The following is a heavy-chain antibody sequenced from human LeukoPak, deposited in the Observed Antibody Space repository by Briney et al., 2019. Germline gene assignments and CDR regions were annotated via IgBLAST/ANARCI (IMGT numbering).Heavy chain of an antibody. Sequence: SETPSPTCPVPGGSISNYYLRWIRQPPGKGMGWIGYVYYSGNTNYNPSLKSRVTISVDTSNTQFSLKLSSVTAADTAVYYCASGNYGVNPPDSWGQGTLVTVSS. J-gene: IGHJ4*02. D-gene: IGHD4-23*01. CDR1: GGSISNYY. CDR2: VYYSGNT. V-gene: IGHV4-59*01. CDR3: ASGNYGVNPPDS.